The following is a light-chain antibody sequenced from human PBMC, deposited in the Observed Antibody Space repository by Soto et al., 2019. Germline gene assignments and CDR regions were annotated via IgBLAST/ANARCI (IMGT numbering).Light chain of an antibody. V-gene: IGKV1-5*03. CDR2: KAS. J-gene: IGKJ1*01. CDR3: QQYNSDFSWT. Sequence: DIHMTQSPSTLSASVGDRVTITCRASQSIGTWLAWFQQKPGKAPKVLISKASTLESGAPSRFSGSGSGTEFTLTISSLQPDDFATYFCQQYNSDFSWTSGQGTKVEIK. CDR1: QSIGTW.